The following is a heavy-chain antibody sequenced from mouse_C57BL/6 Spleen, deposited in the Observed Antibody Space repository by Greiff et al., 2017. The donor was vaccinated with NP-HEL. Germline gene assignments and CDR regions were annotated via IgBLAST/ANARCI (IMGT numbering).Heavy chain of an antibody. Sequence: QVQLQQSGAELVKPGASVKISCKASGYAFSSSWMNWVKQRPGKGLEWIGRIYPGDGDTNYNGKFKGKATLTADKSSSTAYMQLSSLTSEDSAVYFCARGHYYGSSYWYFDVWGTGTTVTVSS. J-gene: IGHJ1*03. CDR2: IYPGDGDT. D-gene: IGHD1-1*01. CDR1: GYAFSSSW. V-gene: IGHV1-82*01. CDR3: ARGHYYGSSYWYFDV.